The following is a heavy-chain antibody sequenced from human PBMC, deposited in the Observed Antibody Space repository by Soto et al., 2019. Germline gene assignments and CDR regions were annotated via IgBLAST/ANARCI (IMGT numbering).Heavy chain of an antibody. CDR2: INSHGTTT. D-gene: IGHD3-10*01. V-gene: IGHV3-74*01. Sequence: EVQLVESGGDLVQPGGSLRLSCAASGFTFNNFWMYWVRQTPEKGLVWVSGINSHGTTTIYADSVKGRFTISRDNAKNTLYLQMNSLTVEDTAIYYCVRDIRWGQGTLVTVSS. CDR3: VRDIR. CDR1: GFTFNNFW. J-gene: IGHJ4*02.